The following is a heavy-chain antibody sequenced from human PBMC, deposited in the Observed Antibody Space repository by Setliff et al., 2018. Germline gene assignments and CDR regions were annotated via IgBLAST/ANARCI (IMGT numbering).Heavy chain of an antibody. Sequence: SETLSLTCTVTGGSFDSGTHYWSWIRQPAGKVPEWIGLIQGTGNTNYNPSLQSRATISIDTSKNPISLKITSVTAADTALYSCAGTPARGTTWLSPFDYWGQGIQVTVSS. CDR2: IQGTGNT. CDR3: AGTPARGTTWLSPFDY. D-gene: IGHD3-9*01. V-gene: IGHV4-61*02. J-gene: IGHJ4*02. CDR1: GGSFDSGTHY.